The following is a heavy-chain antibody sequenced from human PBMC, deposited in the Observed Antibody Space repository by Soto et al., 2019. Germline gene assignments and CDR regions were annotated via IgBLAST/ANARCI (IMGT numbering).Heavy chain of an antibody. D-gene: IGHD3-16*01. V-gene: IGHV4-59*01. CDR1: AASFSKYY. CDR3: ATVTFGGIVLAH. CDR2: IYFNGNT. J-gene: IGHJ4*02. Sequence: SETLSLTCTVSAASFSKYYWTWIRQPPGKGLEWIGYIYFNGNTKYNPSLEGRLTISIDTSKKEFSLKLTSVTAADAAVYYCATVTFGGIVLAHWGQGTLVTVSS.